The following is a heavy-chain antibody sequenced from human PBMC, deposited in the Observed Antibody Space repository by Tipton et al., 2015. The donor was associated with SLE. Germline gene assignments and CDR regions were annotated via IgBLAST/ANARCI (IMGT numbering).Heavy chain of an antibody. D-gene: IGHD6-13*01. CDR2: IYYSGST. V-gene: IGHV4-59*01. Sequence: TLSLTCTVSDGSISSYYWSWIRQHPGKGLEWIGYIYYSGSTNYNPSLKSRVTISVDTSKNQFSLKLSSVTAADTAVYYCARVSSSWGFDYWGQGTLVSVSS. J-gene: IGHJ4*02. CDR3: ARVSSSWGFDY. CDR1: DGSISSYY.